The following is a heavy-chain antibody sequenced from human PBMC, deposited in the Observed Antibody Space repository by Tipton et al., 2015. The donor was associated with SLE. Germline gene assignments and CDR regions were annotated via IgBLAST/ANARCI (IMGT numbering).Heavy chain of an antibody. CDR3: AGGHCSGGSCSTVYSWFDP. J-gene: IGHJ5*02. D-gene: IGHD2-15*01. V-gene: IGHV1-69*01. Sequence: QLVQSGAEVKKPGSSVKVSCRTSGGTLTNYAISWVRQAPGQGLEWMGGIIPIFGTANYAQKFQGRLTITAYESTNTAYMELTTLTSEDSGVYYCAGGHCSGGSCSTVYSWFDPWGQGSLVTVSS. CDR1: GGTLTNYA. CDR2: IIPIFGTA.